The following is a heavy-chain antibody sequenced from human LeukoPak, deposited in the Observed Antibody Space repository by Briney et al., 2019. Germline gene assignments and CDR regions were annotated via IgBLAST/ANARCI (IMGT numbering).Heavy chain of an antibody. D-gene: IGHD6-13*01. CDR3: ARAPGIAAAGTHFDF. CDR1: GGSLSSYY. J-gene: IGHJ4*02. CDR2: IYYSGSA. Sequence: SETLSLTCTVSGGSLSSYYWSWIRQPPGKGLEWIGYIYYSGSAKYNPSLKSRVTISVDTSKNQFSLKLSSVTAGDTAVYYCARAPGIAAAGTHFDFWGQGTLVSVSS. V-gene: IGHV4-59*01.